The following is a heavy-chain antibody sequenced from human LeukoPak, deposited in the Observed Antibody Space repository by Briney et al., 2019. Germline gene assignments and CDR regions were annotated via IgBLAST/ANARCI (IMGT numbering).Heavy chain of an antibody. Sequence: SETLSLTCTVSGYSISSGYYWGWIRQPPGKGLEWIGNIYYGGSTYYNPSLKSRVTISVDTSKNQFSLRLSSVTAADTAVYYCAGGYMVGATGYFDYWGQGTLVTVSS. CDR3: AGGYMVGATGYFDY. J-gene: IGHJ4*02. D-gene: IGHD1-26*01. V-gene: IGHV4-38-2*02. CDR1: GYSISSGYY. CDR2: IYYGGST.